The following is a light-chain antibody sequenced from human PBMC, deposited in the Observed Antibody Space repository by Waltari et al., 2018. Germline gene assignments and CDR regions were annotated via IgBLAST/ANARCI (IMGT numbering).Light chain of an antibody. CDR3: HVWHPHVDPGV. V-gene: IGLV3-21*04. CDR2: HDR. J-gene: IGLJ1*01. CDR1: NIGTYS. Sequence: SYVVTQPPSVSVAPGETATITCGGDNIGTYSVPWYQQKAGQAPVLVIFHDRDRPSGIPDRFSGSNSGNTATLTISRVEAGDEARYYCHVWHPHVDPGVFGTGTEVTVL.